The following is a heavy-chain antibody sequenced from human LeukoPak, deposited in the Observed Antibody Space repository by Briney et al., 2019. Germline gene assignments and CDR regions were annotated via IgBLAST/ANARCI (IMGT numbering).Heavy chain of an antibody. CDR3: ASALGGNWFDP. CDR2: IYYSGST. CDR1: GGPISSYY. J-gene: IGHJ5*02. Sequence: PSETLSLTCTVSGGPISSYYRSWIRQPPGKGLEWIGYIYYSGSTNYNPSLKSRVTISVDTSKNQFSLKLSSVTAADTAVYYCASALGGNWFDPWGQGTLVTVSS. V-gene: IGHV4-59*01.